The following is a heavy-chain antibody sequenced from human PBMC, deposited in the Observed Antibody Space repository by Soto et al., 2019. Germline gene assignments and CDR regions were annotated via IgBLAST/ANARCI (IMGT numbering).Heavy chain of an antibody. D-gene: IGHD1-1*01. CDR2: IEPSDSYI. CDR3: ARLRSLPSTMKFRKGFDY. V-gene: IGHV5-10-1*01. CDR1: GYNFKYNL. J-gene: IGHJ4*02. Sequence: ECLPSCCTAYGYNFKYNLVVWMLKKHGKGLEWMGRIEPSDSYIDYSPSFKGHVTISSYKSIKAVYLQGSSLKASDTAMYYCARLRSLPSTMKFRKGFDYWVQGALVTVSS.